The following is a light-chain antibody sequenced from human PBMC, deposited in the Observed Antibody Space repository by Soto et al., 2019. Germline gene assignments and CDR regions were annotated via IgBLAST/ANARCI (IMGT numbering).Light chain of an antibody. CDR2: AAS. Sequence: DIQMTQSPSSLSASVGDRVTITCRASQGIGNYLAWYQQRPGKVPKLLIYAASTLQSDVPSRFSGSGSGTDFTLTISSLLPEDVATYYCQNLDSAAFTFGPGTKVDIK. CDR3: QNLDSAAFT. J-gene: IGKJ3*01. CDR1: QGIGNY. V-gene: IGKV1-27*01.